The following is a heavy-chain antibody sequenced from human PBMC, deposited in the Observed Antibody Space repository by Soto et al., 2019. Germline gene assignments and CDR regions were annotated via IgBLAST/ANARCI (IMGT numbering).Heavy chain of an antibody. D-gene: IGHD3-10*01. CDR1: GFSLSTTGVG. CDR2: IYWDNDK. J-gene: IGHJ4*02. Sequence: QITLKESGPTLVKPTQTLTLTCSFSGFSLSTTGVGVGWIRQSPGKALEWLAIIYWDNDKRYSPSLKSRVTITKDPSKSQVVLTVTNMDPVDTGTYYCARSLWFGELHWGQGALVTVSS. V-gene: IGHV2-5*02. CDR3: ARSLWFGELH.